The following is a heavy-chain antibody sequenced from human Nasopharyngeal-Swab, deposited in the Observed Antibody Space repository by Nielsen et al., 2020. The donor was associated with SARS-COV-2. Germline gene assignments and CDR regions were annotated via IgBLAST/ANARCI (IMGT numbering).Heavy chain of an antibody. CDR3: AKRSIAVARDHFDH. V-gene: IGHV3-23*01. CDR2: ISGSYGST. D-gene: IGHD6-19*01. J-gene: IGHJ4*02. Sequence: VRQAPGKGLEWVSGISGSYGSTYYADSVKGRFTISRDNSKNTLYLQMNSLRAEDTAVYYCAKRSIAVARDHFDHWGQGTLVTVSS.